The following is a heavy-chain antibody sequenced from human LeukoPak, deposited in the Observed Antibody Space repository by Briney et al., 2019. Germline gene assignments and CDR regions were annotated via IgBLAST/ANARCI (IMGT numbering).Heavy chain of an antibody. Sequence: KPSETLSLTCAVYGGSFSGYYWSWIRQPPGKGLEWTGEINHSGSTNYNPSLKSRVTISVDTSKNQFSLKLSSVTAADTAVYYCARGWWRFGDYWGQGTLVTVSS. CDR3: ARGWWRFGDY. CDR1: GGSFSGYY. J-gene: IGHJ4*02. CDR2: INHSGST. V-gene: IGHV4-34*01. D-gene: IGHD3-10*01.